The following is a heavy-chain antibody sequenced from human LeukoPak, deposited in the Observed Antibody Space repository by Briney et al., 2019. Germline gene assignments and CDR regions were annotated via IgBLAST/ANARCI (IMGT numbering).Heavy chain of an antibody. CDR2: IYHSGST. Sequence: SETLSLTCTVSGGSISSSSYYWGWIRQPPGKGLEWIGEIYHSGSTNYNPSLKSRVTISVDKSKNEFSLKLSSVTAADTAVYYCARVDRSDWSHFDSWGQGTLVTVSS. J-gene: IGHJ4*02. CDR3: ARVDRSDWSHFDS. CDR1: GGSISSSSYY. D-gene: IGHD6-19*01. V-gene: IGHV4-39*07.